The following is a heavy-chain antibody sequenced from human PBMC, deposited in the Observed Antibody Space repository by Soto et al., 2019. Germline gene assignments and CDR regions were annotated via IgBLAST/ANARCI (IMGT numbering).Heavy chain of an antibody. V-gene: IGHV1-8*01. CDR2: MNPNSGNT. CDR3: AREPSGGGGNWFDP. Sequence: QVQLVQSGAEVKKPGASVKVSCKASGYTFTSYDINWVRQATGQGLEWMGWMNPNSGNTAYAQKFQGRVTMTRNTSISTAYMGLGSLRSEATAVYYCAREPSGGGGNWFDPWGQGTLVTVSS. J-gene: IGHJ5*02. D-gene: IGHD3-10*01. CDR1: GYTFTSYD.